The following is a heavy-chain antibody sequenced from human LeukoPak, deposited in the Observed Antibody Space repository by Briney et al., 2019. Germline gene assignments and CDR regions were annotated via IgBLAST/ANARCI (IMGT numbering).Heavy chain of an antibody. CDR3: ARDGGRFPSNPYYYDSSGFNWFDP. CDR1: GYTFTGYY. V-gene: IGHV1-2*02. D-gene: IGHD3-22*01. J-gene: IGHJ5*02. Sequence: GASVKVSCKASGYTFTGYYMHWVRQAPGQGLEWMGWISPNSGGTNYAQKFQGRVTMTRDTSISTAYMELSRLRSDDTAVYYCARDGGRFPSNPYYYDSSGFNWFDPWGQGTLVTVSS. CDR2: ISPNSGGT.